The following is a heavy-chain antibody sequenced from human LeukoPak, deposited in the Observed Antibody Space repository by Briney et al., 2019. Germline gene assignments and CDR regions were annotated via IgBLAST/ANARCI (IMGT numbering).Heavy chain of an antibody. CDR2: ISVYNGDT. CDR3: ASNTGSDSSGYAY. Sequence: ASVKVSCKASGYTFTSYGITWVRQAPGQGLEWMGWISVYNGDTNYAQKLQGRVTMTTETSTSTAYMELRSLISNDTAVYYCASNTGSDSSGYAYWGQGTLVTVSS. D-gene: IGHD3-22*01. V-gene: IGHV1-18*01. J-gene: IGHJ4*02. CDR1: GYTFTSYG.